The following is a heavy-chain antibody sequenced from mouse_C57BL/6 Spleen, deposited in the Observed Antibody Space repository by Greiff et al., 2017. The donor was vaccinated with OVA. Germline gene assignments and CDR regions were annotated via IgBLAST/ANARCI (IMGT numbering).Heavy chain of an antibody. CDR3: ARSYSHYFDY. J-gene: IGHJ2*01. V-gene: IGHV1-42*01. Sequence: VQLKESGPELVKPGASVKISCKASGYSFTGYYMNWVKQSPEKSLEWIGEINPSTGGTTYNQKFKAKATLTVDKSSSTAYMQLKSLTSEDSAVYYCARSYSHYFDYWGQGTTLTVSS. D-gene: IGHD2-12*01. CDR2: INPSTGGT. CDR1: GYSFTGYY.